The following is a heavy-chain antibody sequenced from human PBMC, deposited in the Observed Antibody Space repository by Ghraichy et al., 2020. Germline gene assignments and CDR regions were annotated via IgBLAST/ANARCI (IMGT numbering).Heavy chain of an antibody. J-gene: IGHJ1*01. D-gene: IGHD4-23*01. V-gene: IGHV3-66*01. Sequence: GGSLRLSCAASGFTVSSNFMNWVRQAPGKGLEWVSVIYSGGSTYYTDSVKGRFTISRDKSKNMVYLQMNSLRAEDTAVYYCARVDAGQGGNSYLHFQHWGPGTLVIVSS. CDR3: ARVDAGQGGNSYLHFQH. CDR1: GFTVSSNF. CDR2: IYSGGST.